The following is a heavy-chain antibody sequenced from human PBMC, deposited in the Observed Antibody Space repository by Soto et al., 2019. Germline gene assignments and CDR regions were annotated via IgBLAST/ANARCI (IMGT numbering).Heavy chain of an antibody. CDR1: GGSVSSGSYY. V-gene: IGHV4-61*01. Sequence: SETLSLTCTVSGGSVSSGSYYWSWIRQPPGKGLEWIGYIYYSGSTNYNPSLKSRVTISVDTSKNQFPLKLSSVTAADTAVYYCARAAYYDFWSGYGYFDYWGQGTLVTVSS. CDR2: IYYSGST. D-gene: IGHD3-3*01. CDR3: ARAAYYDFWSGYGYFDY. J-gene: IGHJ4*02.